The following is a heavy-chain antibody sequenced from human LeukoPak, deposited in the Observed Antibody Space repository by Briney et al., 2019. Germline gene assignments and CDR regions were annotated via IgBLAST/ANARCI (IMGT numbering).Heavy chain of an antibody. CDR2: MYYSGST. CDR3: AGKAPVVPAATSRNPNWFDP. D-gene: IGHD2-2*01. V-gene: IGHV4-39*01. CDR1: GGSISSSTYY. Sequence: KSSETLSLTCFVSGGSISSSTYYWGWIRQPPGKGLEWIGSMYYSGSTYYNPSLKSRVTISVDTSKNQFSLKLSSVTAADTAVYYCAGKAPVVPAATSRNPNWFDPWGQGTLVTVSS. J-gene: IGHJ5*02.